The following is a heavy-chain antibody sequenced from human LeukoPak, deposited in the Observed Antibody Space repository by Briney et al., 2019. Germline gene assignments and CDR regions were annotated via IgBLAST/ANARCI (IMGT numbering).Heavy chain of an antibody. V-gene: IGHV3-48*03. CDR1: GFTFSAYE. Sequence: GGSLRLSCAASGFTFSAYEMNWVRQAPGKGLEWVSYISSSDSTIYYADSVKGRFTISKNSLYLQMNSRRAEDTAVYYCARSPTVTRGDYWGQGTLVTVSS. CDR3: ARSPTVTRGDY. CDR2: ISSSDSTI. D-gene: IGHD4-17*01. J-gene: IGHJ4*02.